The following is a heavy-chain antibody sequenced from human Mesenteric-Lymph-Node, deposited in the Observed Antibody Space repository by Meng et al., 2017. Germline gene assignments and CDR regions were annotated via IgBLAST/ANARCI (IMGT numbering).Heavy chain of an antibody. CDR1: GGCSGSSNW. J-gene: IGHJ2*01. Sequence: QVQVQESGPGLVQPSVTLSLTCAGSGGCSGSSNWWSWVRQPPGKGLEWSGENYHSGSTNYNPSLRSRVTISVDTSKNQFSLKLSSVTAADTAVYYCARDFVRWEWYFDLWGRGTLVTVSS. CDR3: ARDFVRWEWYFDL. CDR2: NYHSGST. V-gene: IGHV4-4*02. D-gene: IGHD1-26*01.